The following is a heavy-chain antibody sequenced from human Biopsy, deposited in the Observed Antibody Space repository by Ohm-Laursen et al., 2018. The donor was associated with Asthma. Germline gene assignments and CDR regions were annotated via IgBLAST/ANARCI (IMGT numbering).Heavy chain of an antibody. Sequence: SLRLSCAAFGFNFADFAMHWVRQAPGKGLEWVSSISSTSTYIYYADSVKGRFTISRDNAKNSLYLQMNSLRAEDTAVYYCSRDRGESGYDFGRYDYWGQGTLVTVSS. CDR1: GFNFADFA. D-gene: IGHD5-12*01. J-gene: IGHJ4*02. V-gene: IGHV3-21*01. CDR3: SRDRGESGYDFGRYDY. CDR2: ISSTSTYI.